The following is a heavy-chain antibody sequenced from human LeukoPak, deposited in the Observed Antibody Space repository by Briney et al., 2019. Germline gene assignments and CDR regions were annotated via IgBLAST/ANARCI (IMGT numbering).Heavy chain of an antibody. CDR1: GGSISNSDYY. CDR2: IYYSGST. Sequence: SETLSLTCTVSGGSISNSDYYWGWIRQPPGKGLEWIGSIYYSGSTYYNPSLKSRVTISVDTSKNQFSLKLSSVTAADTAVYYCARLGYGFSRRANWFDPWGQGTLVTVSS. CDR3: ARLGYGFSRRANWFDP. J-gene: IGHJ5*02. V-gene: IGHV4-39*07. D-gene: IGHD5-18*01.